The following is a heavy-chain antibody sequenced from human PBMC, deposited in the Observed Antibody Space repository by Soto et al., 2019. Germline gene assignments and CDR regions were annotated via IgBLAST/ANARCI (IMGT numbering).Heavy chain of an antibody. CDR3: ARGVWFGEVYYYYMDV. Sequence: ASETLSLTCTVSGGSISSYYWSWIWQPPGKGLEWIRYIYYSGSTNYNPSLKSRVTISVDTSKNQFSLKLSSVTAADTAVYYCARGVWFGEVYYYYMDVWGKGTTVTAP. CDR2: IYYSGST. J-gene: IGHJ6*03. D-gene: IGHD3-10*01. CDR1: GGSISSYY. V-gene: IGHV4-59*01.